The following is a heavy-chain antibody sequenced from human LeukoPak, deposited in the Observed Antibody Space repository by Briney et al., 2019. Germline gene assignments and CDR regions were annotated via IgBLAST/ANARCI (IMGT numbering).Heavy chain of an antibody. J-gene: IGHJ4*02. D-gene: IGHD2-21*01. CDR2: ISSSSSTI. CDR1: GFTFSSYS. CDR3: ARDLSAAYDF. Sequence: GGSLRLSCAASGFTFSSYSINWVRQAPGKGLEWVSYISSSSSTINYADSVKGRFTISRDNAKNSLYLEMNSLRVEDSGIYYCARDLSAAYDFWGQGVVVTVSS. V-gene: IGHV3-48*01.